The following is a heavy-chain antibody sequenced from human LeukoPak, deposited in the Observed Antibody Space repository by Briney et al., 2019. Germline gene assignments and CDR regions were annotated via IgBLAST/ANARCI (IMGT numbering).Heavy chain of an antibody. CDR1: VGTFISYT. Sequence: ASVNVSCKASVGTFISYTISWVRQAPGQGLEWMGRIIPILGIANYAQKFQGRVTITADKSTSTAYMELSSLRAEDTAVYYCARSFGIAYTGVWGQGTLVTVSS. V-gene: IGHV1-69*02. CDR3: ARSFGIAYTGV. CDR2: IIPILGIA. D-gene: IGHD2-2*02. J-gene: IGHJ4*02.